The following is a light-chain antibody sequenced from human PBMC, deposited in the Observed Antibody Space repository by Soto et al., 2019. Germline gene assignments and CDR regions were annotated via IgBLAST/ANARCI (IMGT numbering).Light chain of an antibody. CDR1: QSVSSSY. V-gene: IGKV3-20*01. CDR2: GAS. CDR3: HQYDDGPYT. Sequence: EFVLTQSPGPLSLSPGERATLSCRASQSVSSSYLAWYQLKPGQAPRLLIYGASSRATGIPARFSGSGSGTEFTLTISSLQSEDVAVYYCHQYDDGPYTFGQGTKVDIK. J-gene: IGKJ2*01.